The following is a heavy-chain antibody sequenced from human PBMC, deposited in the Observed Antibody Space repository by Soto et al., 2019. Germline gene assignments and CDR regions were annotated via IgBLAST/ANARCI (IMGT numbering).Heavy chain of an antibody. CDR3: AARLYSSSLMDV. J-gene: IGHJ6*02. D-gene: IGHD6-13*01. V-gene: IGHV1-58*01. Sequence: GASVKASCKASGFTFTSSAGQSLRQARGQRLEWIGWIVVGSGNTNYAQKFQERVTITRDMSTSTAYMELSSLRSEDTAVYDCAARLYSSSLMDVWGQGTTVTVS. CDR1: GFTFTSSA. CDR2: IVVGSGNT.